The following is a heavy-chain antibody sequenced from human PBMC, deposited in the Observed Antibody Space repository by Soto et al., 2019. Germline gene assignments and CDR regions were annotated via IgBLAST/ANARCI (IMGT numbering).Heavy chain of an antibody. CDR2: IYYSGST. CDR1: GGSISSSSYY. D-gene: IGHD3-10*01. V-gene: IGHV4-39*01. J-gene: IGHJ4*02. Sequence: SETLSLTCTVSGGSISSSSYYWGWIRQPPGKGLEWIGSIYYSGSTYYNPSLKSRVTISVDTSKNQFSLKLSSVTAADTAVYYCAGGRIRGVTPGGSEYWGQGTLVTVSS. CDR3: AGGRIRGVTPGGSEY.